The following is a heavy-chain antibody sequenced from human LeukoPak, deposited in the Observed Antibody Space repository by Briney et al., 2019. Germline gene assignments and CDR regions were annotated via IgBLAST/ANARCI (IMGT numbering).Heavy chain of an antibody. CDR1: GFTFRIYA. Sequence: GGSLRLSCAASGFTFRIYAMNWVRQAPGKGLEWVSGISASGDSTYYADSVKGRFTISKDNSNNTLYLQMNSLRADDTAVYYCAKGDWGDYWGQGTLVTVSS. CDR2: ISASGDST. CDR3: AKGDWGDY. J-gene: IGHJ4*02. V-gene: IGHV3-23*01. D-gene: IGHD7-27*01.